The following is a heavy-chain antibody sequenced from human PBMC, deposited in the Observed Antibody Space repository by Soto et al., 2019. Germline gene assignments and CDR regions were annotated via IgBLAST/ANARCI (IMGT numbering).Heavy chain of an antibody. CDR1: GFTFTSSA. CDR2: IVVGSGNT. Sequence: SLKVYCKGSGFTFTSSAAQWVRQARGQLLEWIGWIVVGSGNTNYAQKFQERVTITRDMSTSTAYMELSSLRSEDTAVYYCAAAVAVARPAAFDIWAQGTMVTVSS. J-gene: IGHJ3*02. D-gene: IGHD6-19*01. CDR3: AAAVAVARPAAFDI. V-gene: IGHV1-58*01.